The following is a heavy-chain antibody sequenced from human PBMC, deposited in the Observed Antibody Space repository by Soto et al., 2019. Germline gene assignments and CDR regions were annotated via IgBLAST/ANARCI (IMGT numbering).Heavy chain of an antibody. J-gene: IGHJ3*02. CDR3: ARDPLQWLDPHDAFDI. V-gene: IGHV1-3*01. CDR1: GYTFTSYA. D-gene: IGHD6-19*01. CDR2: INAGNGNT. Sequence: ASVKVSCKASGYTFTSYAMHWVRQAPGQRLEWMGWINAGNGNTKYSQKFQGRVTITRDTSASTAYMELSSLRSEDTAVYYCARDPLQWLDPHDAFDIWGQGTMVTVSS.